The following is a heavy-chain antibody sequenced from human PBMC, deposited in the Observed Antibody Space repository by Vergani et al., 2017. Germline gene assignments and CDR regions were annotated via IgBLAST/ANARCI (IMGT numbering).Heavy chain of an antibody. D-gene: IGHD6-13*01. J-gene: IGHJ4*02. CDR1: GFTFDDYA. CDR2: ISWNSGSI. Sequence: EVQLVESGGGLVQPGRSLRLSCAASGFTFDDYAMHWVRQAPGKGLEWVSGISWNSGSIGYADSVKGRFTISRDNSKNTLYLQMNSLRAEDTAVYYCAISGYSSSWYRSRYFDYWGQGTLVTVSS. CDR3: AISGYSSSWYRSRYFDY. V-gene: IGHV3-9*01.